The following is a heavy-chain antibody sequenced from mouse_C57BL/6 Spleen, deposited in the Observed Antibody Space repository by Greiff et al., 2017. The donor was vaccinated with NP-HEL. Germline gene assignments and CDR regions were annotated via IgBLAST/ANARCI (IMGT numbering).Heavy chain of an antibody. D-gene: IGHD1-1*01. J-gene: IGHJ3*01. CDR1: GYTFTSYW. Sequence: QVQLKQPGTELVKPGASVKLSCKASGYTFTSYWMHWVKQRPGQGLEWIGNINPSNGGTNYNEKFKSKATLTVDKSSSTAYMQLSSLTSEDSAVYYCARGDYGSSRWFAYWGQGTLVTVSA. CDR2: INPSNGGT. V-gene: IGHV1-53*01. CDR3: ARGDYGSSRWFAY.